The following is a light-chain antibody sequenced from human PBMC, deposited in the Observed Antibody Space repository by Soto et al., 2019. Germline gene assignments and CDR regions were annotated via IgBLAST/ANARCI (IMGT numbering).Light chain of an antibody. V-gene: IGLV2-8*01. Sequence: QSALTQPPSASGSPGQSVTISCTGTSSDVGGYNYVSWYQQHPGKAPKLMIYEVSKRPSGVPDRFSGSKSGNTASLTVSGLQPEDEAAYYCSSYAGSNKSVFGTGTTVTVL. CDR2: EVS. J-gene: IGLJ1*01. CDR3: SSYAGSNKSV. CDR1: SSDVGGYNY.